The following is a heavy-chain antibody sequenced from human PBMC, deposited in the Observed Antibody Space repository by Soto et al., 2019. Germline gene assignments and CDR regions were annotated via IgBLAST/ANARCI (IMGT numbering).Heavy chain of an antibody. CDR1: GFTFRTYT. Sequence: GGSLRLSCISSGFTFRTYTMNRVRQAPGKGLEWVSGIRGFSPYTFYAESVKGRFTISRDNAKNSLYLQMNSLRAEDTAVYYCARDRGYDAHDYYYNAMDVWGQGTTVTVSS. J-gene: IGHJ6*02. CDR2: IRGFSPYT. CDR3: ARDRGYDAHDYYYNAMDV. V-gene: IGHV3-21*01. D-gene: IGHD2-15*01.